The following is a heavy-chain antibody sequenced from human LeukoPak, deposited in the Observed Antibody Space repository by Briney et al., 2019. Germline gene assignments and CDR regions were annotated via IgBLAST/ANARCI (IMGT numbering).Heavy chain of an antibody. CDR1: GYTFTGYY. CDR2: INPNSGGI. CDR3: ARVIGFGELSLGY. Sequence: GASVKVSCKASGYTFTGYYMHWVRQAPGQGLEWMGWINPNSGGINYAQKFQGRVTMTRDTSISTAYMELSRLRSDDTAVYYCARVIGFGELSLGYWGQGTLVTVSS. V-gene: IGHV1-2*02. D-gene: IGHD3-10*01. J-gene: IGHJ4*02.